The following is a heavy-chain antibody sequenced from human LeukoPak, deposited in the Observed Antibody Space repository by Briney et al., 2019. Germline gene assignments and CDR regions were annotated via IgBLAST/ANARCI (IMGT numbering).Heavy chain of an antibody. D-gene: IGHD4-17*01. CDR2: ISHDGSDE. V-gene: IGHV3-30*18. CDR1: GFTFINYG. Sequence: GGSLRLSCAASGFTFINYGMRWVRQAPGKGLEWVAVISHDGSDECYADSVKGRFTISRDNSKSTLYLQMNRLRLEDTAVYYCANDYGANFDSWGQGTLVTVSS. CDR3: ANDYGANFDS. J-gene: IGHJ4*02.